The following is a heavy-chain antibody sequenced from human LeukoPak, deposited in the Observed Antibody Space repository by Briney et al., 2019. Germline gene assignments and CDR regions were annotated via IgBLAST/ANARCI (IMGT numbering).Heavy chain of an antibody. Sequence: SETLSLTCAVYGGSFSGYYWSWIRQPPGKGLEWIGEINHSGSTNYNPSLKSRVTISVDTSKNQFSLKLSSVTAADTAVYYCARGRLPFDYWGQGTLVTVSS. J-gene: IGHJ4*02. V-gene: IGHV4-34*01. CDR1: GGSFSGYY. D-gene: IGHD5-12*01. CDR2: INHSGST. CDR3: ARGRLPFDY.